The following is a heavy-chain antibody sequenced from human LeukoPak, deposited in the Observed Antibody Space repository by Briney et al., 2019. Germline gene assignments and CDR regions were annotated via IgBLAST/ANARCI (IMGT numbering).Heavy chain of an antibody. J-gene: IGHJ4*02. CDR1: GFTVSSNY. Sequence: PGGSLRLSCAASGFTVSSNYMSWVRQATGKGLEWVSVIYSGGSTYYADSVKGGFTISRDNSKNTLYLQMNSLRAEDTAVYYCARGYYYDSSGYYHYFDYWGQGTLVTVSS. CDR2: IYSGGST. D-gene: IGHD3-22*01. CDR3: ARGYYYDSSGYYHYFDY. V-gene: IGHV3-66*01.